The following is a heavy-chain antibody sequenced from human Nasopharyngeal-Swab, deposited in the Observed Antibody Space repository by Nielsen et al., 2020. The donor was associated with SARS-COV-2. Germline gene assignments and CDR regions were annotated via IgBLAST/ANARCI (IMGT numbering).Heavy chain of an antibody. CDR3: TTDFYFDY. CDR1: GFIFSASD. J-gene: IGHJ4*02. CDR2: IGDKDHNYAI. V-gene: IGHV3-73*01. Sequence: GESLKISCAASGFIFSASDIHWVRQASGKGLEWVGRIGDKDHNYAITYGASVQGRFTISSDDSKNTAFLQMDSLKTEDTALYYCTTDFYFDYWGQGTLVTVSS.